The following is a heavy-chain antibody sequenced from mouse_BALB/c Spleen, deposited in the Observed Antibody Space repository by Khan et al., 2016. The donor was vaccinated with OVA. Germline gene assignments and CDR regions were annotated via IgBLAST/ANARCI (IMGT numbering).Heavy chain of an antibody. V-gene: IGHV9-2-1*01. CDR1: GYTFTDYS. Sequence: QIQLVQSGPELKKPGETVKISCKASGYTFTDYSMHWVKQAPGKGLKWMGWINTETGEPTYADDFKGRFAFSLDTSASTAYLQINNLKNEDTTTYFCARGGYYGRGAVDYWGQGTSVTVSS. D-gene: IGHD1-1*01. CDR3: ARGGYYGRGAVDY. J-gene: IGHJ4*01. CDR2: INTETGEP.